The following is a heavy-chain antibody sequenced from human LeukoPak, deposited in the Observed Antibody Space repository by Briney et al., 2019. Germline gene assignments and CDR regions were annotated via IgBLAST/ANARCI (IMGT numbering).Heavy chain of an antibody. D-gene: IGHD2-15*01. V-gene: IGHV4-34*01. J-gene: IGHJ3*02. CDR2: INHSGST. CDR1: GGSFSGYY. CDR3: ARGLVVDAFDI. Sequence: TSETLSLTCAVYGGSFSGYYWSWIRQPPGKGLEWIGEINHSGSTNYNPSLKSRVTISVDTSKNQFSLKLSSVTAVDTAVYYCARGLVVDAFDIWGQGTMVTVSS.